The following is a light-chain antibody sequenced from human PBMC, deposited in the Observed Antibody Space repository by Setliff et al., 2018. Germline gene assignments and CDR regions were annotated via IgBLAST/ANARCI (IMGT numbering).Light chain of an antibody. V-gene: IGLV1-44*01. J-gene: IGLJ2*01. CDR2: QNS. CDR3: STWDDSLNSVV. CDR1: SSNIGSKT. Sequence: QSVLTQPPSASGTPGQRVTISCSGSSSNIGSKTVNWYQQLPGTAPKLLTFQNSQRPSGVPDRFSGSKSGTSASLAISGLQSEDEADYYCSTWDDSLNSVVFGGGTKGTVL.